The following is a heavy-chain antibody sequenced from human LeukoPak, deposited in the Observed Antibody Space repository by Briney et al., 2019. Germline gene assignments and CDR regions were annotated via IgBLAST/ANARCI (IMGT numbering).Heavy chain of an antibody. J-gene: IGHJ3*02. CDR3: AGRSMIVVVNDAFDI. D-gene: IGHD3-22*01. CDR1: GYTFTSYA. CDR2: INTNTGNP. Sequence: ASVQVSCKASGYTFTSYAMNWVRQAPGQGLEWMGWINTNTGNPTYAQGFTGRFVFSLDTSVSTAYLQISSLKAEDTAVYYCAGRSMIVVVNDAFDIWGQGTMVTVSS. V-gene: IGHV7-4-1*02.